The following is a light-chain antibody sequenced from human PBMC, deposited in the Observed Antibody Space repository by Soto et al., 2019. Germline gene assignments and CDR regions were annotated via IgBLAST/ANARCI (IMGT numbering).Light chain of an antibody. J-gene: IGKJ5*01. CDR2: KAS. CDR3: QQYNSYSPIT. CDR1: QSVISW. Sequence: DIQMTQSPSTLSASVGDRVTITCRASQSVISWLAWYQQKPGKAPKLLMYKASTLESGIPSRFSGSGSGTEFTLTIISLQPDDSATYYCQQYNSYSPITFGQGTRLEIK. V-gene: IGKV1-5*03.